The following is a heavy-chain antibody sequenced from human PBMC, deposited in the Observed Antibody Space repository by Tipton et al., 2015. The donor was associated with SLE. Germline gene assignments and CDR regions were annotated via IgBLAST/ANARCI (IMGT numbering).Heavy chain of an antibody. CDR3: ARHLRGVAAADAFDT. Sequence: QLVQSGAEVKKPGESLKISCKGSGYSFTSYWIGWVRQMPGKGLEWMGIIYPGDSDTRYSPSFQGQVTISADKSISTAHLQWSSLKASDTAMYYCARHLRGVAAADAFDTWGQGTMVTVSS. J-gene: IGHJ3*02. CDR2: IYPGDSDT. V-gene: IGHV5-51*01. D-gene: IGHD6-13*01. CDR1: GYSFTSYW.